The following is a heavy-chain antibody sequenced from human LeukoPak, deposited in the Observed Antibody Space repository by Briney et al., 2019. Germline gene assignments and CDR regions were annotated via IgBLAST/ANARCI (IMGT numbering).Heavy chain of an antibody. V-gene: IGHV3-30*02. Sequence: GGSLRLSCEASGLTFSSYGMHWVRQSPDRGLEWVAFIRYDGVNKWYAESVEGRFTISRDNAKNSLYLQMNSLRAEDTAVYYCARDRGIRYYYMDVWGKGTTVTVSS. J-gene: IGHJ6*03. CDR1: GLTFSSYG. CDR3: ARDRGIRYYYMDV. D-gene: IGHD3-10*01. CDR2: IRYDGVNK.